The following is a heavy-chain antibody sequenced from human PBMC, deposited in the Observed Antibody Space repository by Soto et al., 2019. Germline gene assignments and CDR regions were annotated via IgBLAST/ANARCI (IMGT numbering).Heavy chain of an antibody. CDR1: GYSFTSYW. J-gene: IGHJ6*02. V-gene: IGHV5-51*01. D-gene: IGHD6-13*01. Sequence: GESLKISCKGSGYSFTSYWIGWVLQIPWKGLEWMGIIYPGDSDTRYSPSFQGQVTISADKSISTAYLQWSSLKASDTAMYYCARTAAAGKYYYGTDVWGQGTPVTVSS. CDR2: IYPGDSDT. CDR3: ARTAAAGKYYYGTDV.